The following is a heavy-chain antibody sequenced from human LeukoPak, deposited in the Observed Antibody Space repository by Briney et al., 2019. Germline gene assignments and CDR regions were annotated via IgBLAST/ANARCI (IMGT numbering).Heavy chain of an antibody. J-gene: IGHJ4*02. CDR2: ISHSGSSI. V-gene: IGHV3-23*01. CDR1: GFTFSNYL. Sequence: GGSLRLSCVASGFTFSNYLMNWVRQAPGKGLEWVSGISHSGSSIYYADSVKGRFTISRDNSKNTLYLQMDRLRVEDTAVYYCAMALDHWGQGTLVTVSS. CDR3: AMALDH.